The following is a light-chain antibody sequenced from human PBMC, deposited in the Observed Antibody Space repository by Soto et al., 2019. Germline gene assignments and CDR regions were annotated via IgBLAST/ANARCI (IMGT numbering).Light chain of an antibody. CDR3: QQHNKWPWT. Sequence: EIVMTQYPDTLSVSPGDRATLSCMASQSLSGTLAWYQQQPCQAPRLLLYVTSTRATGIPARFSGSGSGTEFTRTISSLQSEDFGVYYCQQHNKWPWTFGQGNKMEI. V-gene: IGKV3-15*01. CDR2: VTS. J-gene: IGKJ1*01. CDR1: QSLSGT.